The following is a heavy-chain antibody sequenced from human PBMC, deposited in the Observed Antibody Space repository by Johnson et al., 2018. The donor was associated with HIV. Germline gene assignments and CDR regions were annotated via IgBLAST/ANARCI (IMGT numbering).Heavy chain of an antibody. CDR3: VCLRAWTFDI. Sequence: EVQLVESGGGVVQPGRSLRLSCAASGFTVSSNYMNWVRQAPGKGLEWVSVIYSGGTTYYADSVKGRFTISRDNAKNSLYLQMHSLRAEDTAVYYCVCLRAWTFDIWGQGTMVTVSS. D-gene: IGHD3-10*01. CDR1: GFTVSSNY. CDR2: IYSGGTT. V-gene: IGHV3-66*01. J-gene: IGHJ3*02.